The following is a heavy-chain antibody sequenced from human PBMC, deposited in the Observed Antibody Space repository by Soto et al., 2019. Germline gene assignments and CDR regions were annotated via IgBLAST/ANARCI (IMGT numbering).Heavy chain of an antibody. Sequence: PGGPLRLSCAACGFTFSSYAMSLVLQALGKALDCVSSISGRVGSTYRTNSLSCHVRSSRDKSKNTLYLQMNRRRAEYTAIYYCAKVGWSGYFYDHYYGMEVWGQGTTVTVSS. V-gene: IGHV3-23*01. J-gene: IGHJ6*02. D-gene: IGHD3-3*01. CDR2: ISGRVGST. CDR3: AKVGWSGYFYDHYYGMEV. CDR1: GFTFSSYA.